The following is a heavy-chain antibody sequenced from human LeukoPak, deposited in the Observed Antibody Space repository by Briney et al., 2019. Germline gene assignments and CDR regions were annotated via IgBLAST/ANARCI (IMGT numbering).Heavy chain of an antibody. CDR1: GFTFSSYS. CDR3: ARDGPSVPGYSSSWYSPDY. D-gene: IGHD6-13*01. Sequence: GGSLRLSCAASGFTFSSYSMNWVRQAPGKGLEWVSSISSSSSYIYYADSVKGRFTISRDNAKNSLYLQMNSLRAEDTAVYYCARDGPSVPGYSSSWYSPDYWGQGTLVTVSS. CDR2: ISSSSSYI. V-gene: IGHV3-21*01. J-gene: IGHJ4*02.